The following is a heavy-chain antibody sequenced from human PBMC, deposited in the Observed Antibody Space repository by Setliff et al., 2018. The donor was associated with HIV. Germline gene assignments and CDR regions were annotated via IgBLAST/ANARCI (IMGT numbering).Heavy chain of an antibody. CDR2: IWYDGSNK. Sequence: PGGSLRLSCAASGFTFKTDAMHWVRQAPGKGLEWVAFIWYDGSNKGYGDSVKGRFTISRDNSKNMVYLEMNNLRGEDSAVYYCARDPAMSGWALADWGQGTQVTVSS. D-gene: IGHD6-19*01. CDR1: GFTFKTDA. J-gene: IGHJ4*02. V-gene: IGHV3-33*01. CDR3: ARDPAMSGWALAD.